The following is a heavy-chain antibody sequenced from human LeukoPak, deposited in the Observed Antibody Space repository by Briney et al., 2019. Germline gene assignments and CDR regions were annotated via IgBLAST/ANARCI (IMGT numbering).Heavy chain of an antibody. CDR3: GRHLRDIVASNCFDP. J-gene: IGHJ5*02. CDR2: INHSGST. Sequence: SETLSLTCAAYGGSFSGYYWSWIRQPPGKGLEWIGEINHSGSTNYNPSLKSRVTISVDTSKNQFSLKLSSVTAADTAVYYCGRHLRDIVASNCFDPWGQGPLVAVSS. V-gene: IGHV4-34*01. CDR1: GGSFSGYY. D-gene: IGHD5-12*01.